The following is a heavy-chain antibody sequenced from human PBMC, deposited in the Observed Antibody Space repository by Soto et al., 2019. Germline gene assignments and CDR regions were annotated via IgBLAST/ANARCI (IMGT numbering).Heavy chain of an antibody. CDR3: AREGYYDSSGYFRY. CDR1: GFTFSSYS. CDR2: ISSSSSTI. J-gene: IGHJ4*02. D-gene: IGHD3-22*01. Sequence: GGSLRLSCAASGFTFSSYSMNWVRQAPGEGLEWVSYISSSSSTIYYADSVKGRFTISRDNAKNSLYLQMNSLRDEDTAVYYCAREGYYDSSGYFRYWGQGTLVTVSS. V-gene: IGHV3-48*02.